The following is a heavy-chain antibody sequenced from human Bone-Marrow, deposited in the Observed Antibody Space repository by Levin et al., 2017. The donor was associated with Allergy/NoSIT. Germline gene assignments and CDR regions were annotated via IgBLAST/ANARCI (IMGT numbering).Heavy chain of an antibody. Sequence: GGSLRLSCKASGGTFSSYTISWVRQAPGQGLEWMGRIIPILGIANYAQKFQGRVTITADKSTSTAYMELSSLRSEDTAVYYCASEDCSSTSCPHYYYYGMDVWGQGTTVTVSS. V-gene: IGHV1-69*02. CDR3: ASEDCSSTSCPHYYYYGMDV. CDR2: IIPILGIA. J-gene: IGHJ6*02. D-gene: IGHD2-2*01. CDR1: GGTFSSYT.